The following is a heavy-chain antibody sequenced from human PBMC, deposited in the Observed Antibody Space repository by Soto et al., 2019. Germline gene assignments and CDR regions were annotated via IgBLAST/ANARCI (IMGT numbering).Heavy chain of an antibody. Sequence: PGGSLRLSCAASGFTFRSYGMHWVRQAPGKGLEWVAVIWYDGSNKYYADSVKGRFTISRDNSKNTLYLQMNSLRAEDTAVYYCARDTTPYSSSWYGDGDYYYGMDVWGQGTTVTVSS. CDR1: GFTFRSYG. CDR2: IWYDGSNK. CDR3: ARDTTPYSSSWYGDGDYYYGMDV. V-gene: IGHV3-33*01. J-gene: IGHJ6*02. D-gene: IGHD6-13*01.